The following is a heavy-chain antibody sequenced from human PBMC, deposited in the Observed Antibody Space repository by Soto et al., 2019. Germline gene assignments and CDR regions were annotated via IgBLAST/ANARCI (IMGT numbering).Heavy chain of an antibody. J-gene: IGHJ3*02. CDR1: GGTFSSYA. V-gene: IGHV1-69*06. CDR2: IIPIFGTA. D-gene: IGHD3-22*01. CDR3: ARVILYYYDSTYAFDI. Sequence: GASVKVSCKASGGTFSSYAISWVRQAPGQGLEWMGGIIPIFGTANYAQKFQGRVTITADKSTSTAYMELSSLRSEDTAVYYCARVILYYYDSTYAFDIWGQGTMVTVSS.